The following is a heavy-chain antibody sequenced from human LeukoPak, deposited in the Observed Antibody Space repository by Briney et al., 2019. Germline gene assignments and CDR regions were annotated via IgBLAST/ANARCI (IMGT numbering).Heavy chain of an antibody. Sequence: ASVTVSCKASGYTFTSYYMHWVRQAPGQGLEWMGIINPSGSSKSYAQKFQGRVTMTRDTSTSTVYMELSSLRSEDTAVYYCAWAYYYSYGMDVWGQGTTVTVSS. J-gene: IGHJ6*02. CDR1: GYTFTSYY. CDR2: INPSGSSK. V-gene: IGHV1-46*01. CDR3: AWAYYYSYGMDV.